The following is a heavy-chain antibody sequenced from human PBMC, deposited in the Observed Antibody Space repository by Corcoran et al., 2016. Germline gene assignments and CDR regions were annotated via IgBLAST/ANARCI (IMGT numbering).Heavy chain of an antibody. D-gene: IGHD3-10*01. CDR1: GFTFSSYG. CDR3: ARYRDYYGSGTYSYFDY. J-gene: IGHJ4*02. CDR2: ISYDGSNK. Sequence: QVQLVESGGGVVQPGRSLRLSCAASGFTFSSYGMHWVRQAPGKGLEWVAVISYDGSNKYYADSVQGRFTISRDNSKNTLYLQMNSLRAEDTAFYYCARYRDYYGSGTYSYFDYWSQGTRVTVSS. V-gene: IGHV3-30*03.